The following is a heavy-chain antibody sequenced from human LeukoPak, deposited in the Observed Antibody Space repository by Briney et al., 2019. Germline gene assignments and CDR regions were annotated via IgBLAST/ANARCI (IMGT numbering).Heavy chain of an antibody. J-gene: IGHJ4*02. V-gene: IGHV1-69*13. CDR3: ARTVRYYDFWSGYFSYFDY. D-gene: IGHD3-3*01. CDR2: IIPIFGTA. CDR1: GGTFSSYA. Sequence: SVKVSCKASGGTFSSYAISWVRHAPGQGLEWMGGIIPIFGTANYAQKFQGRVTITADESTSTDYMELSSLRSEDTAVYYCARTVRYYDFWSGYFSYFDYWGEGTLVTVSS.